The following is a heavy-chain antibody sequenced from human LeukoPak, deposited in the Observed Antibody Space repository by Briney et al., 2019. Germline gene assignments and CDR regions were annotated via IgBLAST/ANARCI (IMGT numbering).Heavy chain of an antibody. CDR3: ARRIAGSCGHFDY. Sequence: ETLSLTCTVSGGSISSYYWTWIRQPPGKGLEWMGIIYPGDSDTRYSPSFQGQVIISADKSISTAYLQWSSLKASDTAMYYCARRIAGSCGHFDYWGQGTLVTVSS. J-gene: IGHJ4*02. V-gene: IGHV5-51*01. CDR1: GGSISSYY. CDR2: IYPGDSDT. D-gene: IGHD2-21*01.